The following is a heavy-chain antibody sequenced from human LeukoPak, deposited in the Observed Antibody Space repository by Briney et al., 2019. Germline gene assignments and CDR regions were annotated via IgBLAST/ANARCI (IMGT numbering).Heavy chain of an antibody. Sequence: ATVSCKASGFTFPSPCMLCVRLARADTREGLGWVVVGSGNSNYAQKFQERVPITRDMSTSTAYMELSSLRSEDTAVYYCAATSYYYDSSGLRGGMDVWGQGTTVTVSS. J-gene: IGHJ6*02. CDR1: GFTFPSPC. V-gene: IGHV1-58*02. D-gene: IGHD3-22*01. CDR3: AATSYYYDSSGLRGGMDV. CDR2: VVVGSGNS.